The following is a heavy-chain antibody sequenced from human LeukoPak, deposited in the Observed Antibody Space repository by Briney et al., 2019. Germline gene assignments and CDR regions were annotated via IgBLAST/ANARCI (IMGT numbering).Heavy chain of an antibody. Sequence: PGGSLRLSCAASGFTFTGYWMSWIRQAPGKGPEWVAIIRKDDGSAKYYADPVKGRFTISRDNAKTLLYLQMDSLRVEDTAGYYCVRDFVYTTAWGQGTQVTVSS. D-gene: IGHD2-21*02. V-gene: IGHV3-7*03. J-gene: IGHJ4*02. CDR3: VRDFVYTTA. CDR2: IRKDDGSAK. CDR1: GFTFTGYW.